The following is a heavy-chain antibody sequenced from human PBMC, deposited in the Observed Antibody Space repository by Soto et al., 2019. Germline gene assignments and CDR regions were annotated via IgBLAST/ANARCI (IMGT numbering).Heavy chain of an antibody. Sequence: SGGSLRLSCAASGFTFSSYAMHWVRQAPGKGLEWVAVISYDGSNKYYADSVKGRFTISRDNSKNTLYLQMNSLRAEDTAVYYCARRGVAGPSDYWGQGTLVTVSS. D-gene: IGHD6-19*01. CDR3: ARRGVAGPSDY. CDR1: GFTFSSYA. CDR2: ISYDGSNK. V-gene: IGHV3-30-3*01. J-gene: IGHJ4*02.